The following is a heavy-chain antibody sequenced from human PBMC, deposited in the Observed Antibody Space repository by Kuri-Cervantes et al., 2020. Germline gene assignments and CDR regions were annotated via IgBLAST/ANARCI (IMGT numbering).Heavy chain of an antibody. J-gene: IGHJ4*02. Sequence: SETLSLTCTVSGGSVSSGSYYWSWIRQPPGKGLEWIGYIYYSGSTNYNPSLKSRVTISVDTSKNQFSLKLSSVTVADTAVYYCARAEYSSGWYVYFDYWGQGTLVTVSS. CDR1: GGSVSSGSYY. V-gene: IGHV4-61*01. CDR3: ARAEYSSGWYVYFDY. CDR2: IYYSGST. D-gene: IGHD6-19*01.